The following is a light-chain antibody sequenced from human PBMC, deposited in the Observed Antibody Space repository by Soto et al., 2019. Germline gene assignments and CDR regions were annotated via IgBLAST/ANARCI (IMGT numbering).Light chain of an antibody. CDR1: QGIRNY. V-gene: IGKV1-27*01. J-gene: IGKJ1*01. Sequence: DIQMTQSPSSRSASVGDRVTITCRASQGIRNYLAWYQQKPGKVPKLLIYAASTLQSGVRSRFSGSGSGTDFTLTISSLQPEDVATYYCQKYNSATRTFGQGTKVDIK. CDR3: QKYNSATRT. CDR2: AAS.